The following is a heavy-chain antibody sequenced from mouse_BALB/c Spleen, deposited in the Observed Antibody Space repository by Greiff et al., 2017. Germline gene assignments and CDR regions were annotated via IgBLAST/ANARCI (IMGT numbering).Heavy chain of an antibody. J-gene: IGHJ4*01. CDR2: ISSGGSYT. V-gene: IGHV5-9-3*01. Sequence: EVKVEESGGGLVKPGGSLKLSCAASGFTFSSYAMSWVRQTPEKRLEWVATISSGGSYTYYPDSVKGRFTISRDNAKNTLYLQMSSLRSEDTAMYYCARHQSYYYAMDYWGQGTSVTVSS. CDR3: ARHQSYYYAMDY. CDR1: GFTFSSYA.